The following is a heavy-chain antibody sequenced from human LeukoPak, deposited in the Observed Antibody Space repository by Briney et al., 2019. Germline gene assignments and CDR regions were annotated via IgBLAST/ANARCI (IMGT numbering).Heavy chain of an antibody. Sequence: GGSLRLSCAASGFTFSGSAMHWVRQASGKGLEWVGRIRSKANSYATAYAASVKGRFTISRDDSKNTAYLQMNSLKTEDTAVYYCTVLETGYSSSGAVWGKGTTVTVSS. J-gene: IGHJ6*04. V-gene: IGHV3-73*01. CDR3: TVLETGYSSSGAV. D-gene: IGHD6-13*01. CDR1: GFTFSGSA. CDR2: IRSKANSYAT.